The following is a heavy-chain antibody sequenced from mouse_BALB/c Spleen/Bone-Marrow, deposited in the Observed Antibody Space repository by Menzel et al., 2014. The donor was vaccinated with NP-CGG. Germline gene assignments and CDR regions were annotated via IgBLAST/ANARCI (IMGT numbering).Heavy chain of an antibody. CDR2: IYPGSGST. D-gene: IGHD2-4*01. CDR1: GYTFTDYV. J-gene: IGHJ2*01. V-gene: IGHV1-77*01. CDR3: ARCGGLRDFDY. Sequence: VHLVESGPELVKPGASVKMSCKASGYTFTDYVISWVKQRTGQGLEWIGEIYPGSGSTYYNEKFKGKARLTADKSSNTAYMQLSSLTSEDSAVYFCARCGGLRDFDYWGQGTTLTVSS.